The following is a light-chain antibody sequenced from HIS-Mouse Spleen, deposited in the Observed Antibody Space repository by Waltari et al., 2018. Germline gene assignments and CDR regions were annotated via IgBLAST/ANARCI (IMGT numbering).Light chain of an antibody. Sequence: QSVLTQPPSASGTPGQRVTISCSGSSSNIGSNYVYWYQQLPGTAPKLPIYRNKQRPSGFPDRFSGSKSGTSASLAISGLRSEDEADYYCAAWDDSLSGVFGGGTKLTVL. V-gene: IGLV1-47*01. CDR3: AAWDDSLSGV. CDR2: RNK. CDR1: SSNIGSNY. J-gene: IGLJ2*01.